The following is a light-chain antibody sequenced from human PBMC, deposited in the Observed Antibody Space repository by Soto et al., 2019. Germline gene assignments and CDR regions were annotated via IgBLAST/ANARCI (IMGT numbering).Light chain of an antibody. CDR3: QQRSNWPT. Sequence: EIVLTQSPGTLSLSPGERATLSCRASQSVSSDLAWYQQKPGQAPRLLIYDASNRATGIPARFSGSGSGTDFTLTISSLEPEDFAVYYCQQRSNWPTFGGGTKV. CDR2: DAS. J-gene: IGKJ4*01. CDR1: QSVSSD. V-gene: IGKV3-11*01.